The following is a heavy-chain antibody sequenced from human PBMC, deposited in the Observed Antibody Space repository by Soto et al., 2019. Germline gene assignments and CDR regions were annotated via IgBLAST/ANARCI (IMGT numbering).Heavy chain of an antibody. J-gene: IGHJ4*02. CDR3: PRHSNTYRKSLAY. Sequence: PSETLSLTCTGSGGSISDYYWSWFRQAPGKGLEWIAYIYYSGSNNYNPSLKSRVTISVDTSKNQFSLKLSSVTAAASAVYYCPRHSNTYRKSLAYWGQGSLVT. D-gene: IGHD3-3*02. CDR1: GGSISDYY. CDR2: IYYSGSN. V-gene: IGHV4-59*08.